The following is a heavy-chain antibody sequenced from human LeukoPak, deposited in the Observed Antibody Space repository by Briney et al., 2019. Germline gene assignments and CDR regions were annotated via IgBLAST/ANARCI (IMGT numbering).Heavy chain of an antibody. CDR2: ISGSGDST. CDR1: GFTFSSHA. CDR3: ALESGSYYGYFEQ. V-gene: IGHV3-23*01. Sequence: SGGSLRLSCAASGFTFSSHAMSWVRQAPGKGLEWVSGISGSGDSTNYADSVKGRFSISRDNSKKTLHLQINRLRGEDTALYHCALESGSYYGYFEQWGQGTLVTVSS. J-gene: IGHJ1*01. D-gene: IGHD1-26*01.